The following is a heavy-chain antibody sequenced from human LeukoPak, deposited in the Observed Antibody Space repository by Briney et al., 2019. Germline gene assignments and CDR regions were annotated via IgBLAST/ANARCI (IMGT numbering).Heavy chain of an antibody. J-gene: IGHJ4*02. D-gene: IGHD6-19*01. CDR2: ISSSSSTI. CDR1: GFTFSSYS. Sequence: GGSLRLSCAASGFTFSSYSMNWVRQAPGKGLEWVSYISSSSSTIYYADSVKGRFTISRDNAKNSLYLQMNSLRAEDTAVYYCARDQHSSGWYYFDYWGQGTLVTVSS. CDR3: ARDQHSSGWYYFDY. V-gene: IGHV3-48*01.